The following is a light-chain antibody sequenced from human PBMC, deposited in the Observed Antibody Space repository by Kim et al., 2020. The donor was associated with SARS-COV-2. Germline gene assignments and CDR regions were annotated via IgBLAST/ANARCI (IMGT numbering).Light chain of an antibody. CDR1: QSVSSY. J-gene: IGKJ5*01. Sequence: EIVLTQSPATLSLSPGERATPSCRASQSVSSYLAWYQQKPGQAPRLLIYDASNRATGIPARFSGSGSGTDFTLTISSLEPEDFAVYYCQQRSNWPRFTFGQGTRLEIK. CDR3: QQRSNWPRFT. V-gene: IGKV3-11*01. CDR2: DAS.